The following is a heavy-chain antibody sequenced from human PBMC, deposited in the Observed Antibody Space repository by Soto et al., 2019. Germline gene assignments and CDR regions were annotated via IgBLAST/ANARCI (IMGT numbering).Heavy chain of an antibody. CDR2: INHSGST. D-gene: IGHD3-10*01. CDR1: GGSFSGYY. CDR3: ARGQKVRGVILRNLNGMDA. J-gene: IGHJ6*02. Sequence: SETLSLTCAVYGGSFSGYYWSWIRQPPGKGLEWIGEINHSGSTNCNPSLKSRVTISVDTSKNQFSLKLSSVTAADTAVYYCARGQKVRGVILRNLNGMDAWGQGTPVTVSS. V-gene: IGHV4-34*01.